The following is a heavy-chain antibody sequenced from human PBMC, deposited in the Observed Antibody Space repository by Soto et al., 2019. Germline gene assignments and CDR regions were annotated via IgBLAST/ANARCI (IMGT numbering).Heavy chain of an antibody. J-gene: IGHJ1*01. V-gene: IGHV3-23*01. CDR2: ISGNGDTT. CDR3: AKIRGYDLGSTTFQH. CDR1: GFTFSSSA. Sequence: EVQLLESGGGLVQPGGSLRLSCAASGFTFSSSAMSWVRQAPGKGLDWVSAISGNGDTTYYADSVKGRFTISRDISKNTPYLQMNSLRAEVTAVYYCAKIRGYDLGSTTFQHWGQGTLVTVSS. D-gene: IGHD5-12*01.